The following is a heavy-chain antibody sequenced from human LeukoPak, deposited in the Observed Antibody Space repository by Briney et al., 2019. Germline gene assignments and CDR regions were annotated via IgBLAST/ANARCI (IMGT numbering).Heavy chain of an antibody. D-gene: IGHD3-10*01. CDR2: ISTDSVFT. CDR3: ARESHGTGDQ. Sequence: GGSLRLSCAASGFSFRDYCMSWIRQAPGKGLEWLSFISTDSVFTNYADPVKGRFTVSRDNAKNSLYLQLNSLRAEDTAVYYCARESHGTGDQWGQGTLVTVSS. V-gene: IGHV3-11*05. CDR1: GFSFRDYC. J-gene: IGHJ4*02.